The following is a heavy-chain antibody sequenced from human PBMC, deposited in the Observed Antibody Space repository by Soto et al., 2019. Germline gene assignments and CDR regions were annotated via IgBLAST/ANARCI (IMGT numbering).Heavy chain of an antibody. CDR1: GFSFSAQY. CDR3: ASDPFYYASYY. V-gene: IGHV3-11*01. D-gene: IGHD3-10*01. CDR2: ISQSGTTI. Sequence: QVQLVESGGGLVKPGGSLRLSCATSGFSFSAQYMTWIRQAPGKGLEWVSYISQSGTTIHYADSVKGRFTVSRDNALKSLYLQMNSLRAEDTAVYYCASDPFYYASYYWGQGTLVTVSS. J-gene: IGHJ4*02.